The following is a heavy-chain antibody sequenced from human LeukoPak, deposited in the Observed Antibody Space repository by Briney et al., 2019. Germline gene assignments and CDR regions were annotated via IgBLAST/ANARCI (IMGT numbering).Heavy chain of an antibody. V-gene: IGHV3-7*05. CDR2: IKEDGSEM. CDR1: GFSFSNYW. Sequence: GGSLRLSCAASGFSFSNYWMSWVRQAPGKGLEWVANIKEDGSEMSSVDSVKGRFTVSRDNAKNALYLQMNSLGAEDTAVYYCARDLLGYSYDAYYFDFWGQGTLVTVSS. D-gene: IGHD5-18*01. CDR3: ARDLLGYSYDAYYFDF. J-gene: IGHJ4*02.